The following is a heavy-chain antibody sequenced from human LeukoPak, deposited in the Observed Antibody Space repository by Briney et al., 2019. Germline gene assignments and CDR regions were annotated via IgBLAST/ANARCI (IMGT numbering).Heavy chain of an antibody. D-gene: IGHD5-18*01. CDR3: ARDVDVAMYDY. J-gene: IGHJ4*02. Sequence: GGSLRLSCAAPGFPFSKYWLSWVRQAPGKGLERVANIKKDGSEKYYVDSVKGRFTISRDNAKNSLYLQMNSLRAEDTAVYYCARDVDVAMYDYWGQGTLVTVSS. CDR2: IKKDGSEK. V-gene: IGHV3-7*01. CDR1: GFPFSKYW.